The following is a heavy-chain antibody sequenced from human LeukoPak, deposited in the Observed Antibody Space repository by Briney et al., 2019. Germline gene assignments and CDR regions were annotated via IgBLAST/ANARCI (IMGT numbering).Heavy chain of an antibody. D-gene: IGHD1-26*01. CDR2: ISDGGVGT. Sequence: GGSLRLFCAASGFTFGSYAMSCVRQAPGKGLEWVSGISDGGVGTYYTDPVKGRFTISRDNSKNTLYLQMNSLRAEDTAVYYCGGGAVWGKGTTVTVSS. J-gene: IGHJ6*04. CDR3: GGGAV. CDR1: GFTFGSYA. V-gene: IGHV3-23*01.